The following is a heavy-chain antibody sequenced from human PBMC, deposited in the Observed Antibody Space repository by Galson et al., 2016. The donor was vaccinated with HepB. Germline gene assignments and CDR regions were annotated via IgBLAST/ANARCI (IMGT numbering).Heavy chain of an antibody. V-gene: IGHV3-7*01. CDR1: GITFSAYW. CDR3: ARESGWSFDY. J-gene: IGHJ4*02. D-gene: IGHD6-19*01. CDR2: IKSDGSQK. Sequence: SLRLSCAASGITFSAYWMSWVRQAPGKGLEWVAIIKSDGSQKYYVDSVKGRFTISRDNAKNSLYLQMNSLRAEDTAVYYCARESGWSFDYWGQGTLVTVSS.